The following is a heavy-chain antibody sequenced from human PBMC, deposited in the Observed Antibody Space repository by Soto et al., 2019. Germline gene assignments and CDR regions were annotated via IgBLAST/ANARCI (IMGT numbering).Heavy chain of an antibody. CDR2: IWYDGSNS. CDR3: ARISGASADHWYIDV. J-gene: IGHJ2*01. CDR1: GFTFKSYG. V-gene: IGHV3-33*01. Sequence: QVQLVESGGGVVQPGTSLRLSCAASGFTFKSYGMHWVRQAPGKGLEWVALIWYDGSNSYYVDSVKGRFTISKDNFNNALYLQMNSLRVEDTAVYYCARISGASADHWYIDVWGRGTLVIVSS. D-gene: IGHD1-26*01.